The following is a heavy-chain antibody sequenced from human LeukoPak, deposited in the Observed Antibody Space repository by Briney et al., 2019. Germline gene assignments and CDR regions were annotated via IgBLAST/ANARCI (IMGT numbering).Heavy chain of an antibody. J-gene: IGHJ4*02. CDR1: RLTFSSYA. D-gene: IGHD5-18*01. Sequence: AVKVSCNASRLTFSSYAISWVRQAPGQGLEWMGGIIPIFGTAKYAQKFQGRVTITADESTSTAYMKLSSLRSEDTAVYYCARRKGYSYGNFDYWGQGTLVTVSS. CDR3: ARRKGYSYGNFDY. CDR2: IIPIFGTA. V-gene: IGHV1-69*01.